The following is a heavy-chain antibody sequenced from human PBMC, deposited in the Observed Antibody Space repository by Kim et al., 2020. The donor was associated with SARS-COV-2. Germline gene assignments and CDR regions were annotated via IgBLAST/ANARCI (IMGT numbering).Heavy chain of an antibody. J-gene: IGHJ6*02. D-gene: IGHD1-1*01. CDR2: IYYSGST. CDR1: GGSISSSSYY. Sequence: SETLSLTCTVSGGSISSSSYYWGWIRQPPGMGLEWIGSIYYSGSTYYNPSLKSRVTISVDTSKNQFSLKLSSVTAADTAVYYCARHDSTTANWYYYYGMGVWGQGTTVTVSS. CDR3: ARHDSTTANWYYYYGMGV. V-gene: IGHV4-39*01.